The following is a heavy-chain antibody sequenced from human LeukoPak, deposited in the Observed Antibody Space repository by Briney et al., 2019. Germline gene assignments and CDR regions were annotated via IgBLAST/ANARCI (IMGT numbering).Heavy chain of an antibody. D-gene: IGHD6-13*01. V-gene: IGHV1-2*02. CDR3: ARVIAAGGGHGMDV. J-gene: IGHJ6*02. Sequence: ASVKVSCKASGYTFTGYYMHWVRQAPGQGLEWMGWINPNSGGTNYAQKFQGRVIMTRDTSISTAYMELSSLRYDDTAVYYCARVIAAGGGHGMDVWGQGTTVTVSS. CDR2: INPNSGGT. CDR1: GYTFTGYY.